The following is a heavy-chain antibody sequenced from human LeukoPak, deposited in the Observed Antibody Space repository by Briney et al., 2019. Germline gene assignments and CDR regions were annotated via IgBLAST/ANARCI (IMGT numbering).Heavy chain of an antibody. V-gene: IGHV3-30*03. CDR2: ISYDGSEK. Sequence: GGSLRLSCAASGFTFSSYGMHWVRQPPGKGLECVASISYDGSEKYYADSVKGRFTISRDDSKNTLHLQMNSLRAEDTAMYYCARGLPPVMKYYFDYWGQGTLVTVSS. CDR3: ARGLPPVMKYYFDY. D-gene: IGHD4-11*01. CDR1: GFTFSSYG. J-gene: IGHJ4*02.